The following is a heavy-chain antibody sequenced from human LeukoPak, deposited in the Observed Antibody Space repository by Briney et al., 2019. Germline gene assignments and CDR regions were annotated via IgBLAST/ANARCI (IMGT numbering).Heavy chain of an antibody. CDR1: GFTFSSYW. D-gene: IGHD6-19*01. Sequence: GGSLRLSCAGSGFTFSSYWMSWVRQAPGKGLEWVANIKQDGSEKYYVDSLKGRFTISRDNAKNSLYLQMNSLRAEDTAVYYCARGSGYSSDNWFDPWGQGTLATVSS. J-gene: IGHJ5*02. V-gene: IGHV3-7*04. CDR2: IKQDGSEK. CDR3: ARGSGYSSDNWFDP.